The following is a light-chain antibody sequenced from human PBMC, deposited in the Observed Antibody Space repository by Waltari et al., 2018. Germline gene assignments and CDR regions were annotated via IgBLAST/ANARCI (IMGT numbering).Light chain of an antibody. Sequence: SYVLTQPPSVSVAPGQTAKITCGGANIGSKNVHWYQQRPGQAPGLVVYDDTDRPSGIPERFSGSNSGGAAILTITRVEAGDEADYYCQVWDSVGDHPWVFGGGTKVTVL. V-gene: IGLV3-21*02. CDR2: DDT. CDR1: NIGSKN. CDR3: QVWDSVGDHPWV. J-gene: IGLJ3*02.